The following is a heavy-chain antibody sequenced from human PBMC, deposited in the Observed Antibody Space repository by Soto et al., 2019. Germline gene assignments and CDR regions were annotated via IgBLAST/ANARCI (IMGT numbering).Heavy chain of an antibody. CDR2: IYYSGST. J-gene: IGHJ4*02. D-gene: IGHD6-19*01. Sequence: SETLSLTCTVSGGSVSSASYFWTWIRPPPGKGLEWIGYIYYSGSTNYNPSLKSRVTISVDTSKNQFSLRLSSVTAADTAVYHCARDRAVAGTRSFDYWGQGTLVTVSS. CDR1: GGSVSSASYF. CDR3: ARDRAVAGTRSFDY. V-gene: IGHV4-61*01.